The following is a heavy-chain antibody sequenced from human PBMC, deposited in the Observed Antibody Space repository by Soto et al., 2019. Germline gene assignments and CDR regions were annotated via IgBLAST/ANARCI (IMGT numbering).Heavy chain of an antibody. CDR2: MNPNSGNT. V-gene: IGHV1-8*01. Sequence: SVKVSCKASGYTFTGYDINWVRQATGQGLEWMGWMNPNSGNTGYAQKFQGRVTMTRNTSISTAYMELSSLRSEDTAMYYCARFDYSTPSYYYGMDVWGQGTTVTVSS. CDR3: ARFDYSTPSYYYGMDV. D-gene: IGHD4-4*01. CDR1: GYTFTGYD. J-gene: IGHJ6*02.